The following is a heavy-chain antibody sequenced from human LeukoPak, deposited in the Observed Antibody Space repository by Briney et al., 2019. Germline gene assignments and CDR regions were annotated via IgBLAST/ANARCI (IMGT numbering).Heavy chain of an antibody. Sequence: GSLRLSCAASGFTFSSYAMSWVRQAPGKGLEWVSAISGSGGSTYYADSVKGRFTISRDNSKNTLYLQMNSLRAEDTAVYYCAKARDYDFWSGYYHYFDYWGQGTLVTVSS. CDR1: GFTFSSYA. J-gene: IGHJ4*02. D-gene: IGHD3-3*01. CDR3: AKARDYDFWSGYYHYFDY. V-gene: IGHV3-23*01. CDR2: ISGSGGST.